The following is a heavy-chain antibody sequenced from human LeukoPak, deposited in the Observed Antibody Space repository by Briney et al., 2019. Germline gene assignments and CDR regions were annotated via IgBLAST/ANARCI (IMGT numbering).Heavy chain of an antibody. V-gene: IGHV4-34*01. D-gene: IGHD6-13*01. CDR1: GGSLSGYY. J-gene: IGHJ4*02. CDR3: ARGRAAVDFDY. CDR2: INHSGST. Sequence: SETLSLTCAVSGGSLSGYYWTWIRQPPGKGLEWIGEINHSGSTNYNPSLKSRVTISVDTSRKQFFLRLSSVTAADTAVYYCARGRAAVDFDYWGQGTLVIVSS.